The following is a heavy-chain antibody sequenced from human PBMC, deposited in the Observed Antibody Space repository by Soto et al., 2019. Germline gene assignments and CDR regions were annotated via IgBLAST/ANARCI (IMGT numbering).Heavy chain of an antibody. J-gene: IGHJ6*02. CDR2: ISYDGSNK. CDR3: PSDVSLGELSFFYYYYGMDV. CDR1: GFTFSSYA. Sequence: GGSLRLSCTASGFTFSSYAMHWVRQAPGKGLEWVAVISYDGSNKYYADSVKGRFTISRDNSKNTLYLQMNSLRAEDTAVYYCPSDVSLGELSFFYYYYGMDVWGQGTTVTVSS. D-gene: IGHD3-16*02. V-gene: IGHV3-30-3*01.